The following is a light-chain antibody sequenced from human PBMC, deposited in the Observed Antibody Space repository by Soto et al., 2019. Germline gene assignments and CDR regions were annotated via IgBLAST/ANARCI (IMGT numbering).Light chain of an antibody. V-gene: IGKV3-20*01. J-gene: IGKJ4*01. CDR3: RQLAYARP. Sequence: EIVLTQSPGSLSLSPGETATLSCRASQSLYNNYLAWYQEKPGQAPRLLIHGASSRPTGIPDRFSGSGSGTDFTLTVTRMETDDSAVTYCRQLAYARPFGGGTKGKSN. CDR2: GAS. CDR1: QSLYNNY.